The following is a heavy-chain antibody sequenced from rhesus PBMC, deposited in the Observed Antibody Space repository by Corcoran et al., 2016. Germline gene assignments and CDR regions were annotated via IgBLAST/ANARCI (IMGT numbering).Heavy chain of an antibody. J-gene: IGHJ4*01. V-gene: IGHV4-80*01. CDR3: ASEFVY. CDR2: INGNSGST. Sequence: QVQLQESGPGLVKSSETLSLTCAVSGASISSYWWTWIRQPPGKGLAWIGEINGNSGSTDYNPSLKSRVTISKDASKNQFSLKLNSVTAADTAVYYCASEFVYWGQGVLVTVSS. CDR1: GASISSYW.